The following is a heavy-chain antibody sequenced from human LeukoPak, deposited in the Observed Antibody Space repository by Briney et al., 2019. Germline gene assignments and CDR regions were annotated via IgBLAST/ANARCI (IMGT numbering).Heavy chain of an antibody. V-gene: IGHV3-23*01. CDR2: ISGSGDNT. Sequence: GGSLRLSCAASGFTFNSYGMTWVRQAPGKGLEWVSAISGSGDNTYYGDSVKGRFTVSRDNSKNTLYLQMYSLRGEDTAVYYCAKDPTYGSGSYGDYWGQGTLVTASS. CDR3: AKDPTYGSGSYGDY. D-gene: IGHD3-10*01. J-gene: IGHJ4*02. CDR1: GFTFNSYG.